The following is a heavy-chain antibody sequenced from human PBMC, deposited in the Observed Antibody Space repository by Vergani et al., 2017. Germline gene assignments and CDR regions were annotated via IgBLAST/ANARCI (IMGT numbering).Heavy chain of an antibody. CDR3: AGDGQAAGTGNNWFDP. Sequence: QVQLVQSGAEVKKPGSSVKVSCKASGGTFSSYAISWVRQAPGQGLEWMGGIIPIFGTANYAQKFQGRVTITADESTSTAYMELSSLRSEDTAVYYCAGDGQAAGTGNNWFDPWGQGTLVTVSS. CDR2: IIPIFGTA. V-gene: IGHV1-69*01. J-gene: IGHJ5*02. D-gene: IGHD6-13*01. CDR1: GGTFSSYA.